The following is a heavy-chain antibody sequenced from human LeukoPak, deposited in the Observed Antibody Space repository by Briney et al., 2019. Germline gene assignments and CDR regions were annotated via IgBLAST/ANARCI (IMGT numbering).Heavy chain of an antibody. CDR3: ARGRWGYSYGMYYFDY. J-gene: IGHJ4*02. V-gene: IGHV1-18*01. Sequence: ASVKVSCKASGYTFTSYGISWVRQAPGQGLEWMGWISAHNGNTNYAQKLQGRVTMTTDTSTSTAYMELRSLRSDDTAVYYCARGRWGYSYGMYYFDYWGQGTLVTVSS. CDR1: GYTFTSYG. D-gene: IGHD5-18*01. CDR2: ISAHNGNT.